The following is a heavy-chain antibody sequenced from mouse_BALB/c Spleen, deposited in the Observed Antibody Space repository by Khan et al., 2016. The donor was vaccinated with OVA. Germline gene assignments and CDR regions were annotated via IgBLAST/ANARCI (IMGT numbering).Heavy chain of an antibody. V-gene: IGHV2-6-1*01. Sequence: QVQLKESGPGLAAPSQSLSITCTISGFSLTNYGVHWVRQPPGKGLEWLVVIWSDGSTTYNSALKSRLTITMDNSQSQVFLKMNSLQTDDTAIYFCARQPDNHYNIMDYWGQGTSVTVSS. CDR2: IWSDGST. CDR1: GFSLTNYG. J-gene: IGHJ4*01. CDR3: ARQPDNHYNIMDY.